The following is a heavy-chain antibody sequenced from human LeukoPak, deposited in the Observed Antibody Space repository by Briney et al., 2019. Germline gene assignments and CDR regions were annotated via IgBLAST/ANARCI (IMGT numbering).Heavy chain of an antibody. Sequence: ASVKVSCKASGYTFTGYYMHWVRQAPGQGLEWMGWINPNTGVTNYAQKFQGRVTLTRDTSIITAYMELTRLRSDDTAMYYCARDRTTVTTGYYGMDVWGQGTTLAVSS. CDR1: GYTFTGYY. D-gene: IGHD4-17*01. V-gene: IGHV1-2*02. CDR3: ARDRTTVTTGYYGMDV. CDR2: INPNTGVT. J-gene: IGHJ6*02.